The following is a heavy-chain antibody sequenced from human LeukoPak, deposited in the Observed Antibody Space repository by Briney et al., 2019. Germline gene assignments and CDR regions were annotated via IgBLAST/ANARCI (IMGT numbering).Heavy chain of an antibody. D-gene: IGHD5-12*01. J-gene: IGHJ4*02. V-gene: IGHV3-30-3*02. CDR3: AKSYNGYESKPDY. CDR2: ISYVGSNQ. Sequence: PGGSLRLSCAASGFTFSTFAMHSVRQAPGKGLEWEAVISYVGSNQYSADSVKGRFTISRDNTKITLYLQMNSLRAEDTAVYYCAKSYNGYESKPDYWGQGTLVTVSS. CDR1: GFTFSTFA.